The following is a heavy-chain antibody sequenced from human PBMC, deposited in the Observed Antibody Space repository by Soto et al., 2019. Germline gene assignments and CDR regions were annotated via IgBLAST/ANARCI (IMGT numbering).Heavy chain of an antibody. CDR3: AHRPGGGIAARRVRTVQFYY. Sequence: SGPTLVNPTQTLTLTCTFSGFSLSTSGVGVGWIRQPPGKALEWLALIYWNDDKRYSPSLKSRLTITKDTSKNQVVLTMTNMDPMDTATYYCAHRPGGGIAARRVRTVQFYYWGQGTLVTVSS. CDR1: GFSLSTSGVG. V-gene: IGHV2-5*01. CDR2: IYWNDDK. J-gene: IGHJ4*02. D-gene: IGHD6-6*01.